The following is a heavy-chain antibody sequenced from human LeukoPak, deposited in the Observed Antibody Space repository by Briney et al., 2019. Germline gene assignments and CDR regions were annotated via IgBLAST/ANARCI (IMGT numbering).Heavy chain of an antibody. J-gene: IGHJ4*02. CDR3: ARDGDSTGRHFDY. Sequence: GGSLRLSCAASGFTFSTYTKNWVRQAPGKGLEWASYISSRSTTIYYADSVKGRFTISRDTAKNSLYLQMNSLRDEDTAVYYCARDGDSTGRHFDYWGQGTLVTV. V-gene: IGHV3-48*02. CDR2: ISSRSTTI. CDR1: GFTFSTYT. D-gene: IGHD4-11*01.